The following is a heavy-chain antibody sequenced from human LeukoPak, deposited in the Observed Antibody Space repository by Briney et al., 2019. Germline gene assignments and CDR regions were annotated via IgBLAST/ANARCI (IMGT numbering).Heavy chain of an antibody. D-gene: IGHD2-2*02. J-gene: IGHJ4*02. Sequence: PGGSLRLSCAASGFTSSSYAMHWVRQAPGKGLEWVAVISYDGSNKYYADSVKGRFTISRDNSKNTLYLQMNGLRAEDTAVYYCARDSGGYCSSTSCYIDYWGQGTLVTVSS. V-gene: IGHV3-30*01. CDR2: ISYDGSNK. CDR3: ARDSGGYCSSTSCYIDY. CDR1: GFTSSSYA.